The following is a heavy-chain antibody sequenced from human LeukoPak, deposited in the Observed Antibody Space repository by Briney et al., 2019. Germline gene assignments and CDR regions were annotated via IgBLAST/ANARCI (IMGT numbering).Heavy chain of an antibody. Sequence: SETLSPTCTVSGGSISTSNYWGWIRPSPGKGLEWIGSIYYSGRTYYNPSLESRLTISVDPSKNQFSLKLRSVTAADTAMYYCARKDGDYWGRGTLVTVSS. CDR2: IYYSGRT. V-gene: IGHV4-39*07. J-gene: IGHJ4*02. CDR3: ARKDGDY. CDR1: GGSISTSNY.